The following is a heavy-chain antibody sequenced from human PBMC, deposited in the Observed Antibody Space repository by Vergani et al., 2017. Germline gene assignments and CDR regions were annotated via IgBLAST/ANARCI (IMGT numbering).Heavy chain of an antibody. J-gene: IGHJ3*01. CDR2: VFHSGSA. Sequence: QVQLQESGPGLVKPSETLSLTCSVSGYSISRGYYWGWIRQPTGKGLEWSATVFHSGSAYYHPSLRRRVTISVETSKNQFSLRLTTLTAADTAVYYCARQFWVSQRVGAFEPWGRGTEVSVSS. D-gene: IGHD3-16*01. CDR1: GYSISRGYY. V-gene: IGHV4-38-2*02. CDR3: ARQFWVSQRVGAFEP.